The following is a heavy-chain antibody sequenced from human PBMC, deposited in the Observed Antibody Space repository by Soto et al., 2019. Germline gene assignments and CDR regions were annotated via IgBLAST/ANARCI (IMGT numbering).Heavy chain of an antibody. V-gene: IGHV3-7*04. CDR2: RKQDVSQK. D-gene: IGHD3-22*01. CDR3: ARGKYHDTSGPFSDAFDV. CDR1: GFTFSSYW. J-gene: IGHJ3*01. Sequence: EVQVVESGGGLVHPGGSLRLSCAASGFTFSSYWMSWVCQAPGKGLEWVANRKQDVSQKWYEDSVKGRLTISRYNTKNSLYLQMNSLRADDTAVYYCARGKYHDTSGPFSDAFDVWGQRTMVNVSS.